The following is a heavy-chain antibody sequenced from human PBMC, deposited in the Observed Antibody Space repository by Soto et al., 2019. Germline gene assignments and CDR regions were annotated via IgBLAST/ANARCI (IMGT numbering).Heavy chain of an antibody. CDR2: IWYDGSNK. CDR3: ARESLWFGELLYGYLGS. Sequence: PGGSLRLSCAASGFTFSSYGMHWVRQAPGKGLEWVAVIWYDGSNKYYADSVKGRFTISRDNSKNTLYLQMNSLRAEDTAVYYCARESLWFGELLYGYLGSWGQGTLVTVSS. V-gene: IGHV3-33*01. D-gene: IGHD3-10*01. CDR1: GFTFSSYG. J-gene: IGHJ4*02.